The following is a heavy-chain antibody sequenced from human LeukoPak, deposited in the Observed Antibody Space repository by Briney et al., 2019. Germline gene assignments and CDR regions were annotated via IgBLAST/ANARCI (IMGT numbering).Heavy chain of an antibody. J-gene: IGHJ4*02. Sequence: PGGSLRLSCAASGFTFSSYTMNWVRQAPGEGLEWVAHISTTSRAIYYADSVRGRFTVSRDNAKNSLFLQMNSLRDEDTAIYYCARDKGGQALIAPLDYWGQGTMVTVSS. CDR2: ISTTSRAI. CDR1: GFTFSSYT. V-gene: IGHV3-48*02. CDR3: ARDKGGQALIAPLDY. D-gene: IGHD3-16*01.